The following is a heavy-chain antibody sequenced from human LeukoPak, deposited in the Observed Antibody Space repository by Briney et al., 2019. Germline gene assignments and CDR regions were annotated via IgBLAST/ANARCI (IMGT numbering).Heavy chain of an antibody. D-gene: IGHD3-3*01. V-gene: IGHV4-59*01. CDR1: GGSISSYY. CDR2: IYYSGST. CDR3: AREGGADDFWSGYYPPYGMDV. Sequence: TSETLSLTCTVSGGSISSYYWSWIRQPPGKGLEWIGYIYYSGSTNYNPSLKSRVTISVDTSKNQFSLKLSSVTAADTAVYYCAREGGADDFWSGYYPPYGMDVWGQGTTVTVSS. J-gene: IGHJ6*02.